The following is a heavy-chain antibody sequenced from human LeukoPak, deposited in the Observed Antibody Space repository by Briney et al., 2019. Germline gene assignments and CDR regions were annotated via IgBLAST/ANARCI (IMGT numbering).Heavy chain of an antibody. CDR1: GGSFSGYY. CDR2: INHSGGT. CDR3: ARGRGDYGDYCWFDP. J-gene: IGHJ5*02. Sequence: SETLSLTCTVYGGSFSGYYWSWIRQPPGNGLEWIGEINHSGGTNYNPSLKTRVTISVDTSKNQFSLKLSSVTAADTAVYYCARGRGDYGDYCWFDPWGQGTLVTVSS. V-gene: IGHV4-34*01. D-gene: IGHD4-17*01.